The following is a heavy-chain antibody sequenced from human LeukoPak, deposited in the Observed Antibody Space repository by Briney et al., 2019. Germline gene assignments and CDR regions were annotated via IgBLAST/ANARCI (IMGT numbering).Heavy chain of an antibody. CDR2: IIPIFGTA. D-gene: IGHD3-16*01. Sequence: GASVKVSCKASGGTFSSYAISWVRQAPGQGLEWMGGIIPIFGTANYAQKFQGRVTVTTDESTSTAYMELSSLRSEDTAVYYCARGSWGPTRPLYYWGQGTLVTVSS. CDR3: ARGSWGPTRPLYY. J-gene: IGHJ4*02. V-gene: IGHV1-69*05. CDR1: GGTFSSYA.